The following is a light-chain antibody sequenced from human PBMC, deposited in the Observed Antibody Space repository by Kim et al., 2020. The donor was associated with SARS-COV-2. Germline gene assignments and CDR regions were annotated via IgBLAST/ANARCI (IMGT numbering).Light chain of an antibody. CDR1: QDISNY. Sequence: ASLGDRVTTPCRASQDISNYLAWFQLKPGKAPKLLIYAASALQPGVPSRFSGSGSGTDFTLTVTSLQPEDVATYYCQKCDSAPWTFGQGTKVDIK. CDR2: AAS. V-gene: IGKV1-27*01. J-gene: IGKJ1*01. CDR3: QKCDSAPWT.